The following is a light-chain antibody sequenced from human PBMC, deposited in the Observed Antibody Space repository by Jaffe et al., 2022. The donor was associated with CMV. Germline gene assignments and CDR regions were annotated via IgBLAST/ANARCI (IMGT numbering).Light chain of an antibody. J-gene: IGLJ2*01. CDR1: NIGSKS. Sequence: SYVLTQPPSVSLAPGKTARITCGGNNIGSKSVHWYQQKPGQAPVLVIFYDGDRPSGTPERFSGSNSGNTATLTISRVEAGDEADYYCQVWDNSNDHVLFGGGTKLTVL. CDR3: QVWDNSNDHVL. CDR2: YDG. V-gene: IGLV3-21*04.